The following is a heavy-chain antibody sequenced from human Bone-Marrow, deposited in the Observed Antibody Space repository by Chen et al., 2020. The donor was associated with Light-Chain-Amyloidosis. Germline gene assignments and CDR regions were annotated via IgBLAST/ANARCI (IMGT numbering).Heavy chain of an antibody. D-gene: IGHD2-15*01. J-gene: IGHJ3*02. V-gene: IGHV1-69*01. CDR3: ARVPRVLAAHALDI. CDR2: VIPILDTP. CDR1: GGTYSRFP. Sequence: QVQLVQYGAEEQKPGSSVKVSCRIPGGTYSRFPITWGRQAPGQGLEWVGGVIPILDTPTYAQKFQGRVTITADDSTSTAYMELRSLTSEDTAVYFCARVPRVLAAHALDIWGQGTIVSVSS.